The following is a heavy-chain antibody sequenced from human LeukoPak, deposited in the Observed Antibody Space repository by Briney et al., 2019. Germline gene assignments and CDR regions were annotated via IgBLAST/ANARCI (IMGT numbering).Heavy chain of an antibody. CDR2: ISWNSCSI. CDR3: AKDFLRLGEFDAFDI. Sequence: PGRSLRLSCAASGFTFDDYAMHWVRQAPGKGLESVSGISWNSCSIRYADSVKGLFTISRDNAKNSLYLQIHSVRAGHACIYHCAKDFLRLGEFDAFDIWGQGTMVTVSS. J-gene: IGHJ3*02. V-gene: IGHV3-9*01. D-gene: IGHD3-16*01. CDR1: GFTFDDYA.